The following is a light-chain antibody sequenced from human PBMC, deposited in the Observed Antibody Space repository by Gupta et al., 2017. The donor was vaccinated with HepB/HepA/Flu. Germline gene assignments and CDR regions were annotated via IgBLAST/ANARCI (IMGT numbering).Light chain of an antibody. Sequence: IVLTQSPLSLPVTPGEPASISCRSSQSRLHSSGYNYLDWYLQKPGKSPQLLIYLGSNRASGVPERFSGSGSGTDFTLKISRVKTEDVGVYYCMQALQAPYTFGQGTRLEMK. CDR2: LGS. V-gene: IGKV2-28*01. CDR3: MQALQAPYT. J-gene: IGKJ2*01. CDR1: QSRLHSSGYNY.